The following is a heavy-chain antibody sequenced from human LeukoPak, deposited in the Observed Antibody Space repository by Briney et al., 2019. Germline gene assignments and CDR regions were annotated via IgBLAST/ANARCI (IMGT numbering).Heavy chain of an antibody. CDR1: GYTFTDYY. CDR3: ARVFDTYYIDV. V-gene: IGHV1-2*02. CDR2: INPNSGGT. J-gene: IGHJ6*03. Sequence: ASVKVSCKASGYTFTDYYIHWVRQASGQGLEWMGWINPNSGGTNYAQKFQGRVTMTRDASISTAYMELTSLRSDDNIDDTAVYYCARVFDTYYIDVWGKGTTVTVSS.